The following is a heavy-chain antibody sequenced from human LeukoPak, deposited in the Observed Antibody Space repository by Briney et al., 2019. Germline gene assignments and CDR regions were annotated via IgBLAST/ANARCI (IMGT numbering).Heavy chain of an antibody. Sequence: GGSLTRSCAASGFTFSSYTMSWVRQAPGKGLEWVSTISNSGRNTFYTDSVKGRFTISRDNSKNTLYLQMNSLRAGDTAVYSCARARGYCAADRSRYAFDYWGQGTLVTVSS. CDR3: ARARGYCAADRSRYAFDY. J-gene: IGHJ4*02. CDR2: ISNSGRNT. D-gene: IGHD2-21*02. V-gene: IGHV3-23*01. CDR1: GFTFSSYT.